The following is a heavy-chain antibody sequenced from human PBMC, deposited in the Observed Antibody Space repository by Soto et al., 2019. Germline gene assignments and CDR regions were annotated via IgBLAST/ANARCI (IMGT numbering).Heavy chain of an antibody. CDR3: ANPYGETDD. D-gene: IGHD4-17*01. J-gene: IGHJ4*01. Sequence: QVQLVESGGGVVQPGRSLRLSCAASGFNFSSYGMHWVRQAPGKGLEWVAVISYDGSNKYYAESVKGRFTISRDNSKNALYLQMNSLRAEDTAVYYCANPYGETDDWGHGTLVTVSS. CDR2: ISYDGSNK. CDR1: GFNFSSYG. V-gene: IGHV3-30*18.